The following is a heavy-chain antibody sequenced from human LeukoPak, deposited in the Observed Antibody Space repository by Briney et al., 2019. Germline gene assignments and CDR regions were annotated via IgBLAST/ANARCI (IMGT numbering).Heavy chain of an antibody. D-gene: IGHD3-16*01. V-gene: IGHV4-59*02. Sequence: PSETLSLSCSVSGASVNDYFWGWLRQPPGRRLEWIGHAYSGGTSEYSPSLKGRVTISLDASNIQVSLSLTSSTAADTAVYYCAREKVLMMSDVASPYFMDVWGRGTTVTVAS. J-gene: IGHJ6*03. CDR2: AYSGGTS. CDR1: GASVNDYF. CDR3: AREKVLMMSDVASPYFMDV.